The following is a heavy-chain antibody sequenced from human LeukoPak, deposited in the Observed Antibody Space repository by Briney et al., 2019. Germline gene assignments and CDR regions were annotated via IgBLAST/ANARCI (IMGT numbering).Heavy chain of an antibody. CDR2: IIPILGIA. D-gene: IGHD4-17*01. V-gene: IGHV1-69*04. CDR1: GGTFSSYA. J-gene: IGHJ4*02. Sequence: SVKVSCKASGGTFSSYAISWVRQAPGQGLEWMGRIIPILGIANYAQKFRGRVTITADKSTSTAYMELSSLRSEDTAVYYCAREGETYGDFGYWGQGTLVTVSS. CDR3: AREGETYGDFGY.